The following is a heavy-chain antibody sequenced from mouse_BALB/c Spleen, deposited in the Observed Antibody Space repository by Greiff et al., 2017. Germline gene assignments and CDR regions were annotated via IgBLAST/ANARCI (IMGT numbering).Heavy chain of an antibody. Sequence: EVQLVESGGGLVKPGGSLKLSCAASGFTFSSYAMSWVRQTPEKRLEWVATISSGGSYTYYPDSVKGRFTISRDNAKNTLYLQMSSLRSEDTAMYYCARHLYDYDWFAYWGQGTLVTVSA. J-gene: IGHJ3*01. CDR2: ISSGGSYT. V-gene: IGHV5-9-3*01. D-gene: IGHD2-4*01. CDR3: ARHLYDYDWFAY. CDR1: GFTFSSYA.